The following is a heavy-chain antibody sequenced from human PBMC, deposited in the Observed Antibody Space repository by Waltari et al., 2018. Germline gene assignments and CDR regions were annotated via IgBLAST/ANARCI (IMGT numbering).Heavy chain of an antibody. J-gene: IGHJ4*02. D-gene: IGHD2-21*01. CDR3: AKDSRAAYCGGDCYD. CDR1: GFTFSSYG. Sequence: QVQLVESGGGVVQPGRSLRLSCAASGFTFSSYGMHWVRQAPGKGLEWVAVICYDGSKKYYADSLKGRFTISRDNSKDTLYLQMNSLRAGDTAVYYCAKDSRAAYCGGDCYDWGQGTLVTVSS. CDR2: ICYDGSKK. V-gene: IGHV3-33*06.